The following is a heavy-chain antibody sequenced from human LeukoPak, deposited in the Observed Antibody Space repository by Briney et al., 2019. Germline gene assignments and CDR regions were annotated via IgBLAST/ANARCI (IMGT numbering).Heavy chain of an antibody. Sequence: GGYLRLSCAACGFAFSTYTMNWARQSPGKGLEWVASINSGGTTTHYADSVKGRSTISRDNAQNVLYLQMNGLRADDAAVYYCLRGDSRDFWGQGTLVTVSS. CDR1: GFAFSTYT. J-gene: IGHJ4*02. CDR2: INSGGTTT. D-gene: IGHD3-22*01. V-gene: IGHV3-21*06. CDR3: LRGDSRDF.